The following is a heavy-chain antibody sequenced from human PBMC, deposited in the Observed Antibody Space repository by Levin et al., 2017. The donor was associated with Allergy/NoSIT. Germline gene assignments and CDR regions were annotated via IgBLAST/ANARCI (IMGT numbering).Heavy chain of an antibody. J-gene: IGHJ1*01. Sequence: ASVPVSFPSSFSPFSLSFFFFFLPSPFPALAWVGWISPYSSHTTNAQNLQGRVTLTTDTSTGTAHMELRSLSSDDTAVYYCASGSTSQHHFPNWGQGTLVTVSS. V-gene: IGHV1-18*01. CDR1: FSPFSLSF. D-gene: IGHD2-2*01. CDR2: ISPYSSHT. CDR3: ASGSTSQHHFPN.